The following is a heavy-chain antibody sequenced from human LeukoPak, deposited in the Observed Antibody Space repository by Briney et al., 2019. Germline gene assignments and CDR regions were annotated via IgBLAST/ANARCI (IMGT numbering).Heavy chain of an antibody. Sequence: PSETLSLTCTASGGSISSYYWSWIRQPPGKGLEWIGYIYYSGSTYYNPSLKSRVTISVDTSKNQFSLKLSSVTAADTAVYYCASGTDYIYFDYWGQGTLVTVSS. CDR2: IYYSGST. V-gene: IGHV4-59*08. J-gene: IGHJ4*02. CDR3: ASGTDYIYFDY. CDR1: GGSISSYY. D-gene: IGHD1-14*01.